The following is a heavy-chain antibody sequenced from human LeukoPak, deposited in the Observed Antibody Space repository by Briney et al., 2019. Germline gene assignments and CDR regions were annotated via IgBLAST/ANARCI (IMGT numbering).Heavy chain of an antibody. V-gene: IGHV3-66*01. CDR3: AREHIVATTPYYYYYYGMDV. J-gene: IGHJ6*02. Sequence: GGSQRLSCAASGFTVSSNYMSWVRQAPGKGLEWVSVIYSGGSTYYADSVKGRFTISRDNSKNTLYLQMNSLRAEDTAVYYCAREHIVATTPYYYYYYGMDVWGQGTTVTVSS. CDR1: GFTVSSNY. D-gene: IGHD5-12*01. CDR2: IYSGGST.